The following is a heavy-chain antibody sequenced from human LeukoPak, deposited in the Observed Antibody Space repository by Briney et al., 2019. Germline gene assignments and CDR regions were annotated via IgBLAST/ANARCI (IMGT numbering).Heavy chain of an antibody. CDR2: ISYDGSNK. CDR3: AREFSYGDSDYFDY. Sequence: GGSLRLSCAASGFTFSSYAMHWVRQAPGKGLEWVAVISYDGSNKYYADSVKGRFTISRDNSKNTLYLQMNSLRAEDTAVYYCAREFSYGDSDYFDYWGQGTLVTVSS. V-gene: IGHV3-30-3*01. D-gene: IGHD4-17*01. CDR1: GFTFSSYA. J-gene: IGHJ4*02.